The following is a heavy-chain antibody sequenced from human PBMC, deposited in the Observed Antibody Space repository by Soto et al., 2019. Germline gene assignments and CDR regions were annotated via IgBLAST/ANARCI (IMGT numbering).Heavy chain of an antibody. V-gene: IGHV1-46*01. CDR3: ARDASPRGSSSSQGLYYYYGMDV. Sequence: ASVKVSCKASGYTFTSYYMHWVRQAPGQGLEWMGIINPSGGSTSYAQKFQGRVTMTMDTSTSTVYMELSSLRSEDTAVYYCARDASPRGSSSSQGLYYYYGMDVWGQVTTVTVSS. CDR2: INPSGGST. D-gene: IGHD6-6*01. CDR1: GYTFTSYY. J-gene: IGHJ6*02.